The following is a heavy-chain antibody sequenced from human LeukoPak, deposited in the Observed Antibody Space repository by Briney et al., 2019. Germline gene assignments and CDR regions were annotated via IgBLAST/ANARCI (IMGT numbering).Heavy chain of an antibody. V-gene: IGHV4-59*01. CDR3: ARVGYTSGWRFDY. D-gene: IGHD6-19*01. Sequence: PSETLSLTCTVSGGSISGYYWCWIRQPPGKGLEWIGYFYYSGSTSYNPSLKIRVSISVDTSKNQFSLKLTSVTAADTAVYYCARVGYTSGWRFDYWGQGTLVTVSS. CDR2: FYYSGST. J-gene: IGHJ4*02. CDR1: GGSISGYY.